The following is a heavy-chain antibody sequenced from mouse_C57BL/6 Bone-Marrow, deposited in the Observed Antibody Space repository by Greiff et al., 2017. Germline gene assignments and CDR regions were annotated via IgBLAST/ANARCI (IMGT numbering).Heavy chain of an antibody. CDR1: GFNIKDDY. D-gene: IGHD1-1*01. Sequence: EVQLQQSGAELVRPGASVKLSCTASGFNIKDDYMHWVKQRPEQGLEWIGWIDPENGDTAYASKFQGKATITADTSSNTAYLQLSSLTSEYTAFYYCTTFYYYGSSTSGFAYWGQGTLVTVSA. V-gene: IGHV14-4*01. J-gene: IGHJ3*01. CDR3: TTFYYYGSSTSGFAY. CDR2: IDPENGDT.